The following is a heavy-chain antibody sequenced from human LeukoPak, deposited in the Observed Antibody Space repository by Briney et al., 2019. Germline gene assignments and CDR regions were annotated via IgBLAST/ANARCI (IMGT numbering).Heavy chain of an antibody. V-gene: IGHV3-66*01. CDR2: IYSGGST. D-gene: IGHD4-17*01. CDR3: ARDSVTVNTFDI. Sequence: GGSLRLSCASSGVTVSSNYRSWVRQAPGKGLEGVSVIYSGGSTYYADSVKGRFTISRDNSKNTLYLQMNSLRAEDTAVYYCARDSVTVNTFDIWGQGTMVTVSS. CDR1: GVTVSSNY. J-gene: IGHJ3*02.